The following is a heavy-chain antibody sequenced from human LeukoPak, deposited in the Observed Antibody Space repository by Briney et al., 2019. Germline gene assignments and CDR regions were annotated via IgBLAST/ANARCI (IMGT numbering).Heavy chain of an antibody. CDR3: AKPLPITPNDAFDI. J-gene: IGHJ3*02. D-gene: IGHD3-16*01. V-gene: IGHV3-30*18. CDR1: GFTFSSYD. Sequence: GGSLRLSCAASGFTFSSYDMHWVRQAPGKGLEWVAVISYDGSNKYYADSVKGRFTISRDNSKNTLYLQMNSLRAEDTAVYYCAKPLPITPNDAFDIWGQGTMVTVSS. CDR2: ISYDGSNK.